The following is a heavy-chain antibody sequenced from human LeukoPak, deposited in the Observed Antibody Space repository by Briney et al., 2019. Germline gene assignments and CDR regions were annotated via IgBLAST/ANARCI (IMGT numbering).Heavy chain of an antibody. J-gene: IGHJ4*02. CDR1: GFTFSDYY. D-gene: IGHD1-14*01. CDR2: ISSSGSTI. CDR3: AREYGRPRKAYYFDY. V-gene: IGHV3-11*04. Sequence: TGGSLRLSCAASGFTFSDYYMSWIRQAPGKGLEWVSYISSSGSTIYYADSVKGRFTISRDNAKNSLYLQMNSLRAEDTAVYYCAREYGRPRKAYYFDYWGQGTLVTVSS.